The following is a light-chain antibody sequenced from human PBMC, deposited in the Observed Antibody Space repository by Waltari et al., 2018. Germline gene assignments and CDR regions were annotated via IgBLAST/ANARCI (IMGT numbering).Light chain of an antibody. V-gene: IGKV2-30*02. CDR1: QSLVHSDGATH. Sequence: DVVMTQSPLSLPVTLGQPASISCRSSQSLVHSDGATHFTWFQQRPGQSPRRLIYRVSNRDSGVPDRFSGSGSGTDFTLKSSRVEAEDVGVYYCMQGTHWPYTFGQGTKLEIK. CDR2: RVS. CDR3: MQGTHWPYT. J-gene: IGKJ2*01.